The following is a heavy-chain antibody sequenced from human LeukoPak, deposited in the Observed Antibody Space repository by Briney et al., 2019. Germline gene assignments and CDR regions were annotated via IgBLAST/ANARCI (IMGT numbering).Heavy chain of an antibody. J-gene: IGHJ4*02. CDR2: ISYDGSNK. Sequence: GGSLRLSCAASGFIFSSYAMHWVRQAPGKGLEWVAVISYDGSNKYYADSVRGRFTISRDNSKNTLYLQMNSLRTEDTAVYYCARVLAGVEWSLEMGFGYWGQGTLVTVSS. D-gene: IGHD3-3*01. CDR1: GFIFSSYA. V-gene: IGHV3-30*04. CDR3: ARVLAGVEWSLEMGFGY.